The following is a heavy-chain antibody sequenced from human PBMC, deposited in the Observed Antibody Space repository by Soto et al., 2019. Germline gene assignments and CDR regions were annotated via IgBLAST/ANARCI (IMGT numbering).Heavy chain of an antibody. Sequence: EVQLVESGGGLVQPGRSLRLSCAASGFTFDDYAMHWVRQAPGKGLEWVSGISWNSGSIGYADSVKGRFTISRDNAKNSLYLQMNSLRAGDTALYYCAKDNYGSGEIGYWGQGTLVTVSS. CDR1: GFTFDDYA. CDR3: AKDNYGSGEIGY. D-gene: IGHD3-10*01. J-gene: IGHJ4*02. CDR2: ISWNSGSI. V-gene: IGHV3-9*01.